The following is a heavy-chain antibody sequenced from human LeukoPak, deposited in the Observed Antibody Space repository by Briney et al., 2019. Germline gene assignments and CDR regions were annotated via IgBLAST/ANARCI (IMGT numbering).Heavy chain of an antibody. D-gene: IGHD3-22*01. V-gene: IGHV3-74*01. CDR2: INSDGSTT. Sequence: PGGSLRLSCAASGFTFSSYWMHWVRQAPGKGLVWVSRINSDGSTTTYADSVKGRFTFSRDNAKNTLYLQMTSLRAGDTAVYYCARDHGTMIDLATAHAFVICGEGTMVTVSS. CDR1: GFTFSSYW. CDR3: ARDHGTMIDLATAHAFVI. J-gene: IGHJ3*02.